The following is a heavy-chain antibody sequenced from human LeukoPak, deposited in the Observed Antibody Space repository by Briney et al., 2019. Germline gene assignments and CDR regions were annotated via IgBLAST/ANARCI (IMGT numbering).Heavy chain of an antibody. Sequence: PGGSLRLSCAASGFTFSSYAMSWVRQAPGKGLEWVSAISGSGGSTYYADSVKGRFTISRDNSKNTLYLQMNSLRAEDTAVYYCAKLGDWNYYYYMDVWGKGTTATVSS. D-gene: IGHD2-21*01. J-gene: IGHJ6*03. V-gene: IGHV3-23*01. CDR2: ISGSGGST. CDR3: AKLGDWNYYYYMDV. CDR1: GFTFSSYA.